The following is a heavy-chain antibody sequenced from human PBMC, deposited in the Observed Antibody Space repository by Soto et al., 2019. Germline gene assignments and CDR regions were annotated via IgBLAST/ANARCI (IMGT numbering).Heavy chain of an antibody. V-gene: IGHV3-7*03. Sequence: PGGSLRLSCAASGFTFSSYWMSWVRQAPGKGLEWVANIKQDGSEKYYVDSVKGRFTISRDNAKNSLYLQMNSLRAEDTAVYYCARDPDPIVVVPAGGFDPWGQGTLVT. J-gene: IGHJ5*02. CDR1: GFTFSSYW. CDR3: ARDPDPIVVVPAGGFDP. D-gene: IGHD2-2*01. CDR2: IKQDGSEK.